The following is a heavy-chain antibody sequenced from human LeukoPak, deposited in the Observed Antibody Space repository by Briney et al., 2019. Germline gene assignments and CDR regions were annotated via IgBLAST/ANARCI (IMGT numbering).Heavy chain of an antibody. CDR2: ISGSGGST. J-gene: IGHJ4*02. V-gene: IGHV3-23*01. D-gene: IGHD4-23*01. Sequence: PGGSLRLSCTASGFTFSNYAMNWVRQAPGKGLEWVSTISGSGGSTYYADSVKGRFTISRDNSKNTLFLQMNSLRAEDTAVYYCARLNGGNWGQGTLVTVSS. CDR1: GFTFSNYA. CDR3: ARLNGGN.